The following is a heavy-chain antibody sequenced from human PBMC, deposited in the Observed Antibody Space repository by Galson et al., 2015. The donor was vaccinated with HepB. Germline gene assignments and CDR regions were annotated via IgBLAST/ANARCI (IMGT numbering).Heavy chain of an antibody. Sequence: SLRLSCAASGFTFSSYAMSWVRQAPGKGLEWVSTISGSCGSTYYADSVKGRFTISIDNSKSTLHLQMNSLRAEDTAVYYCAKNSGNQWNPVDFWGQGTLVTVSS. V-gene: IGHV3-23*01. CDR2: ISGSCGST. CDR1: GFTFSSYA. D-gene: IGHD1-26*01. J-gene: IGHJ4*02. CDR3: AKNSGNQWNPVDF.